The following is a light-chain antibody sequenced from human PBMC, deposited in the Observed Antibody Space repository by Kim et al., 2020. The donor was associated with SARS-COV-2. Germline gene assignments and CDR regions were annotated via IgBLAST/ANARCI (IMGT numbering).Light chain of an antibody. Sequence: SPGERATLSCRASQSVSSNIAWYQQKPGQAPRLLIYDAYTRATGVPARFSGSGSGTEFTLTSSSLQSEDSAVYHCQQYNRWFALSFGGGTKVDIK. CDR3: QQYNRWFALS. V-gene: IGKV3-15*01. CDR1: QSVSSN. J-gene: IGKJ4*01. CDR2: DAY.